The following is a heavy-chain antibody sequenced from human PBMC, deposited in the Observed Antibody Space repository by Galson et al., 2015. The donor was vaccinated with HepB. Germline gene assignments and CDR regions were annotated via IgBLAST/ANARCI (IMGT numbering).Heavy chain of an antibody. Sequence: SLRLSCADSQLVLGDYWMSWVRQAPGKGLEWVACINQAGSEKNYVDSVKGRFTISRDNARNSLFLQVNTLRVEDTAVYYCARDARHRPILFDPWGQGTLVTVSS. V-gene: IGHV3-7*03. CDR2: INQAGSEK. D-gene: IGHD3-3*01. J-gene: IGHJ5*02. CDR1: QLVLGDYW. CDR3: ARDARHRPILFDP.